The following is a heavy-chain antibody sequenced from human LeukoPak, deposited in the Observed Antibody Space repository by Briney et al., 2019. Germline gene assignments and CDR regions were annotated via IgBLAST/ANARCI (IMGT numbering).Heavy chain of an antibody. CDR1: GGSISNYY. J-gene: IGHJ4*02. CDR3: ARDSGSSWSDGGGYFDY. V-gene: IGHV4-59*01. D-gene: IGHD6-13*01. Sequence: SETLSLTCIVSGGSISNYYWSWIRQPPGKGLEWIGYIYYSGNTNYNPSLKSRVTISLDTSKNQFSLKLSSVTAADTAVYYCARDSGSSWSDGGGYFDYWGQGTLVTVSS. CDR2: IYYSGNT.